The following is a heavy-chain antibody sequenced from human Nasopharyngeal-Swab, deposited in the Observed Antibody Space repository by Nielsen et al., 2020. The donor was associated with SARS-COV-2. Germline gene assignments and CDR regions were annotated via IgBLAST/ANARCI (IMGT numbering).Heavy chain of an antibody. D-gene: IGHD5-12*01. J-gene: IGHJ6*02. Sequence: RQAPGKGLEWIGEINHSGSTNYNPSLKSRVTISVDTSKNQFSLKLSSVTAADTAVYYCARGGYSGCHYYYYGMDVWGQGTTVTVSS. CDR2: INHSGST. V-gene: IGHV4-34*01. CDR3: ARGGYSGCHYYYYGMDV.